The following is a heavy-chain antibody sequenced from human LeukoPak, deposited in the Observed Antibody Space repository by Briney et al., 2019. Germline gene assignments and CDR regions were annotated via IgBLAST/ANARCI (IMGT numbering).Heavy chain of an antibody. Sequence: PSETLSLTCTVSGGSISSSSYYWGWIRQPPGKGLEWIGSIYYSGSTYYNPSLKSRVTISVDTSKNQFSLKLSSVTAADTAVYYCARSGYYAFDYWGQGTLVTVSS. CDR3: ARSGYYAFDY. D-gene: IGHD3-22*01. J-gene: IGHJ4*02. CDR1: GGSISSSSYY. V-gene: IGHV4-39*07. CDR2: IYYSGST.